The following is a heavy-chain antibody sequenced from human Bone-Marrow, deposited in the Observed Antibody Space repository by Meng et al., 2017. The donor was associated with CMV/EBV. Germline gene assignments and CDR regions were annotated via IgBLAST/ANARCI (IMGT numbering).Heavy chain of an antibody. CDR3: ARDRRFQFYGMDV. D-gene: IGHD3-3*01. CDR2: IIPIFGTA. CDR1: GGTFSSYA. V-gene: IGHV1-69*05. J-gene: IGHJ6*02. Sequence: SVKVSCKASGGTFSSYAISWVRQAPGQGPEWMGGIIPIFGTANYAQKFQGRVTITTDESTSTAYMELSSLRSEDTAVYYCARDRRFQFYGMDVWGQGTTVTVSS.